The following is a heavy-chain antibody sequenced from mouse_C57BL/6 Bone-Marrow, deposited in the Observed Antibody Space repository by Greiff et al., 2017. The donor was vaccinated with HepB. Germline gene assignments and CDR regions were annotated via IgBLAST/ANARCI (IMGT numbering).Heavy chain of an antibody. V-gene: IGHV14-4*01. J-gene: IGHJ3*01. CDR3: TTSNSAWLAY. CDR2: VDPENGDT. CDR1: GFNIKDDY. Sequence: EVQLQESGAELVRPGASVKLSCTASGFNIKDDYMHWVKQRPEQGLEWIGWVDPENGDTEYASKFQGKATITADTSSNTAYLQLSSLTSEDTAVYYCTTSNSAWLAYWGQGTLVTVSA.